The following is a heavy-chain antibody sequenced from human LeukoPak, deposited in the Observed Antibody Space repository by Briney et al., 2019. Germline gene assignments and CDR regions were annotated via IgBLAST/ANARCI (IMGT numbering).Heavy chain of an antibody. CDR3: AKGTTLITARGLDS. D-gene: IGHD4-11*01. V-gene: IGHV3-23*01. J-gene: IGHJ4*02. CDR2: ISGSGSST. Sequence: GGSLRLSCAASGFTFSDYAMSWVRQAPGKGLEWVSGISGSGSSTYYAHSVRGRFTISRDNSKNTLYVRMNSLRAEDTAVYFCAKGTTLITARGLDSWGQGTLVTVSS. CDR1: GFTFSDYA.